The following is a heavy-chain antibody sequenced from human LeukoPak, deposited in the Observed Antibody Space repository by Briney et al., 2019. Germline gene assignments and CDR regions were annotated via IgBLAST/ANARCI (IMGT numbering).Heavy chain of an antibody. CDR2: IYYSGST. Sequence: SETLSLTCTVSGGSISSYYWSWIRQPPGKGLEWIGYIYYSGSTNYNPSLKSRVTISVDTSKNQFSLKLSSVTAADTAVYYCARAADYYYMDVWGKGITVTVSS. D-gene: IGHD6-25*01. CDR1: GGSISSYY. V-gene: IGHV4-59*01. J-gene: IGHJ6*03. CDR3: ARAADYYYMDV.